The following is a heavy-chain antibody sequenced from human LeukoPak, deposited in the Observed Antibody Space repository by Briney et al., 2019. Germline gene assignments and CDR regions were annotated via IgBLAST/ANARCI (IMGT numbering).Heavy chain of an antibody. Sequence: GGSLRLSCAASGFIFSNYAMQWVRQAPGMGLEWVAFIRYDGGNKYYADSVKGRFTISRDNSKNTMYLQMNSLNAEDTAVYYCAKEVTYGGAAFDVWGQGTTVTVSS. J-gene: IGHJ3*01. CDR2: IRYDGGNK. CDR3: AKEVTYGGAAFDV. CDR1: GFIFSNYA. V-gene: IGHV3-30*02. D-gene: IGHD3-10*01.